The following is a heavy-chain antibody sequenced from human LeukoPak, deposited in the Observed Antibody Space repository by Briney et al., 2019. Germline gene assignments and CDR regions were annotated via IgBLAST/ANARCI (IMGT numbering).Heavy chain of an antibody. V-gene: IGHV4-4*02. CDR2: IYHSGST. J-gene: IGHJ6*02. CDR3: ARVQGDYYYCGMDV. CDR1: GGSISSSNW. D-gene: IGHD1-26*01. Sequence: PSVTLSLTCAVSGGSISSSNWWSWVRQPPGKGLEWIGEIYHSGSTNYNPSLKTRVTISVDKPKNQFSLKLSSVTAADTAVYYCARVQGDYYYCGMDVWGQGTTVTVSS.